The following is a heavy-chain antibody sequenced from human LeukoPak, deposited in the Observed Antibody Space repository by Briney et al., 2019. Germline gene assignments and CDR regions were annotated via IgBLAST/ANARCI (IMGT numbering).Heavy chain of an antibody. V-gene: IGHV1-46*01. D-gene: IGHD6-19*01. CDR2: INPSGGST. CDR3: ARGQRTYIVRAVAGFDP. Sequence: ASVKVSCKASGYTFTSYYMHWMRQAPGQGLEWMGIINPSGGSTSYAQKFQGRVTMTRDTSTSTVYMELSSLRSEDTAVYYCARGQRTYIVRAVAGFDPWGQGTLVTVSS. CDR1: GYTFTSYY. J-gene: IGHJ5*02.